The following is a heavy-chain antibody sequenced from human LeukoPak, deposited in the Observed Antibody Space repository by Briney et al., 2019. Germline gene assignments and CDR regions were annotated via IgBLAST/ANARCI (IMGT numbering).Heavy chain of an antibody. D-gene: IGHD3-22*01. J-gene: IGHJ4*02. CDR3: ARGVQDYYDSSGYLDY. CDR2: ISSSATYI. Sequence: PGGSLRLSCAASGFLFGGHAMMWVRQAPGKGLECVSSISSSATYINYADSVKGRFTISRDNAKNSLYLQMNSLRVEDTAVYFCARGVQDYYDSSGYLDYWGQGTLVTVSS. V-gene: IGHV3-21*01. CDR1: GFLFGGHA.